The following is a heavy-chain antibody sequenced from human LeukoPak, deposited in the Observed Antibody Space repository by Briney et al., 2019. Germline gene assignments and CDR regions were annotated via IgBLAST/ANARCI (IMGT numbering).Heavy chain of an antibody. CDR3: ARYFLEDTQ. Sequence: GGSLRLSCTASGFTFSLYNMNWVRQAPGKGLEWLSYISSRSTTIHYADSVRGRFTISRDNAKNSLYLQMNSLRAEDTAVYYCARYFLEDTQWGQGTLVTVSS. J-gene: IGHJ4*02. V-gene: IGHV3-48*01. D-gene: IGHD2-15*01. CDR1: GFTFSLYN. CDR2: ISSRSTTI.